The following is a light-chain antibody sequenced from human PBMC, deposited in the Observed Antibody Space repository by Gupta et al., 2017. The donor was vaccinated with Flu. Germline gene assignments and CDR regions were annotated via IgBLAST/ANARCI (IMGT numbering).Light chain of an antibody. CDR3: QQYYTIIT. CDR2: WAS. Sequence: IVMTQSPHSLAVSLGERATINCKSSQSVLYSSSNKNYLAWYQQKPGQPPKLLIYWASTRESGVPDRFSGRGSGXDFTLTXSSLQDEDVAVYYWQQYYTIITFGXGTKVEIK. CDR1: QSVLYSSSNKNY. V-gene: IGKV4-1*01. J-gene: IGKJ4*01.